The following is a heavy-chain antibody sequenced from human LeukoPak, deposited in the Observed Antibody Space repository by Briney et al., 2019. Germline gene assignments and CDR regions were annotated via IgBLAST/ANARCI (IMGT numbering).Heavy chain of an antibody. D-gene: IGHD6-13*01. V-gene: IGHV1-69*13. J-gene: IGHJ3*02. CDR1: GGTFSSYA. CDR2: IIPIFGTA. CDR3: AGIAAAGDDAFDI. Sequence: ASVKVSCKASGGTFSSYAISWVRQAPGQGLEWMGGIIPIFGTANYAQKFQGRVTITADESTSTAYMELSSLRSEDTAVYYCAGIAAAGDDAFDIWGQGTVVTVSS.